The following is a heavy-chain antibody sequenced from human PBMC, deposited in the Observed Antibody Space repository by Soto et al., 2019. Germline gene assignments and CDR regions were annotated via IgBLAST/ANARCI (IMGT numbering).Heavy chain of an antibody. V-gene: IGHV4-39*01. CDR1: GGSISSSSYY. J-gene: IGHJ4*02. CDR2: IYYSGST. Sequence: SETLSLTCTVSGGSISSSSYYWGWIRQPPGKGLEWIGSIYYSGSTYYNPSLKSRVTISVDTSKNQFSLKLSSVTAADTAVYYCARQVSTVVTPYFDYWGQGTLVTVSS. D-gene: IGHD4-17*01. CDR3: ARQVSTVVTPYFDY.